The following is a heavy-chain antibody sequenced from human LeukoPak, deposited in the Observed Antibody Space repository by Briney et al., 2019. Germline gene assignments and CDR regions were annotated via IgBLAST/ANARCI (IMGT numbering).Heavy chain of an antibody. CDR2: INPNSGGT. Sequence: ASVKVSCKASGYTFIGYYMHWVRQAPGQGLEWMGRINPNSGGTNYAQKFQGRVTMTRDTSISTAYMELSRLRSDDTAVYYCARGGRYYDSSGYSGSIDYWGQGTLVTVPS. V-gene: IGHV1-2*06. CDR3: ARGGRYYDSSGYSGSIDY. J-gene: IGHJ4*02. D-gene: IGHD3-22*01. CDR1: GYTFIGYY.